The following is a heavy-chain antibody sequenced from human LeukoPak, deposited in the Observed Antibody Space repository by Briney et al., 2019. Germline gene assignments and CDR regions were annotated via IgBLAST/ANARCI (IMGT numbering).Heavy chain of an antibody. CDR2: INPNSGGT. CDR3: ARATDVLRYFDWFYFDY. Sequence: EASVKVSCKAPGYTFTSYYMHWVRQAPGQGLEWLGRINPNSGGTNYAQKFQGRVTMTRDTSISTAYMELSRLRSDDTAVYYCARATDVLRYFDWFYFDYWGQGTLVTVSS. D-gene: IGHD3-9*01. CDR1: GYTFTSYY. J-gene: IGHJ4*02. V-gene: IGHV1-2*06.